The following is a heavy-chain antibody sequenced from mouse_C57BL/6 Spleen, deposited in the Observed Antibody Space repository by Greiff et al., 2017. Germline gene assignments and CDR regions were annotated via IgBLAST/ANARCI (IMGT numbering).Heavy chain of an antibody. CDR2: ISSGGSYT. CDR1: GFTFSSYG. V-gene: IGHV5-6*01. CDR3: ARQDYGNHYFDY. Sequence: EVKLMESGGDLVKPGGSLKLSCAASGFTFSSYGMSWVRQTPDKRLEWVATISSGGSYTYYPDSVKGRFTISRDNAKNTLYLQMSSLKSEDTAMYYCARQDYGNHYFDYWGQGTTLTVSS. J-gene: IGHJ2*01. D-gene: IGHD2-1*01.